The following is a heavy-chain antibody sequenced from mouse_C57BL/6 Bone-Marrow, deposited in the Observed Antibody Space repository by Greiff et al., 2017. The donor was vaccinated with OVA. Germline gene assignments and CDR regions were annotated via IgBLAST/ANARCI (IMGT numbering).Heavy chain of an antibody. J-gene: IGHJ3*01. CDR3: ARSRKYYGSSSWFAC. Sequence: QVQLQQSGAELARPGASVKLSCKASGYTFTSYGISWVKQRTGPGLEWIGEIYPRSGNTYYNEKFKGKASLTADKSYSKAYMELRSLTSEDSAVYFCARSRKYYGSSSWFACWGQGTLVTVSA. V-gene: IGHV1-81*01. CDR1: GYTFTSYG. CDR2: IYPRSGNT. D-gene: IGHD1-1*01.